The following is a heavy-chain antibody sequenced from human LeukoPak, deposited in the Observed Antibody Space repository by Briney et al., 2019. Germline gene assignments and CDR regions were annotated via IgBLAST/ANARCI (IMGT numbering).Heavy chain of an antibody. CDR3: VRTPPNWGFDY. V-gene: IGHV1-8*01. CDR1: EYTFTTHD. D-gene: IGHD7-27*01. Sequence: ASVKVSCKASEYTFTTHDINWVRQATGQGLEWLGWMSPNSGDTGYAQKFQGRVTMTSDSSISTAYMELSSLRSEDTAIYYCVRTPPNWGFDYWGQGTLVTVSS. J-gene: IGHJ4*02. CDR2: MSPNSGDT.